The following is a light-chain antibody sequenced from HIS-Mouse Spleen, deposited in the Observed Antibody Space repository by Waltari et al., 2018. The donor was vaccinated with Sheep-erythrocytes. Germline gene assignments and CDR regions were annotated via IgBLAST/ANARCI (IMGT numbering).Light chain of an antibody. CDR1: SRDVGGYTS. V-gene: IGLV2-11*01. J-gene: IGLJ1*01. CDR2: DVS. CDR3: CSYAGSYNHV. Sequence: QSALTQPRSVSGSPGQSVTISCTGTSRDVGGYTSVSWYQQHPGKAPKLMIYDVSKRPSGVPDRFSGSKSGNTASLTISGLQAEDEADYYCCSYAGSYNHVFATGTKVTVL.